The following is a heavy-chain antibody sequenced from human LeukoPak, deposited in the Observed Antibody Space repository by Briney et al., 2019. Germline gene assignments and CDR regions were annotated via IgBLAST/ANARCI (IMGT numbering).Heavy chain of an antibody. J-gene: IGHJ5*02. CDR3: ARGGGVIRFAPNWFDP. D-gene: IGHD3-10*01. Sequence: GASVKVSCKASGYTFTSYGISWVRQAPGQGLEWMGWISAYNGNTNYAQKLQGRVTMTTDTATSTAYMELRSLRSDDTAVYYCARGGGVIRFAPNWFDPWGQGTLVTVSS. V-gene: IGHV1-18*01. CDR1: GYTFTSYG. CDR2: ISAYNGNT.